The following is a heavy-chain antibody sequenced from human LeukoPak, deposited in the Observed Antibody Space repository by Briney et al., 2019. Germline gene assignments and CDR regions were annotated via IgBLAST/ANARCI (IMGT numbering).Heavy chain of an antibody. Sequence: GGSLRLSCAASGFTFSSYAMHWVRQAPGKGLEWVAVISYDGSNKYYADSVKGRFTISRDNSKNTLYLQMNSLRAEDTAVYYCAKDSLPGIAAAVIDYWGQGTLVTVSS. CDR2: ISYDGSNK. V-gene: IGHV3-30-3*01. D-gene: IGHD6-13*01. J-gene: IGHJ4*02. CDR1: GFTFSSYA. CDR3: AKDSLPGIAAAVIDY.